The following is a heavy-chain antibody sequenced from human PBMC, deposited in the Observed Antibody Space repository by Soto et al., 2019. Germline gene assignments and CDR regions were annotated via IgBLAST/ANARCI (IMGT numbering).Heavy chain of an antibody. D-gene: IGHD2-2*01. CDR2: IYYSGST. J-gene: IGHJ4*02. V-gene: IGHV4-31*03. CDR1: GCSISSGGYY. CDR3: ARYYIVVVPAAKYYFDY. Sequence: PSETVSLTCTVSGCSISSGGYYWSWIRQHPGKGLEWIGYIYYSGSTNYNPSLKSRVTISVDTSKNQFSLKLSSVTAADTAVYYCARYYIVVVPAAKYYFDYWGQGTLVTVSS.